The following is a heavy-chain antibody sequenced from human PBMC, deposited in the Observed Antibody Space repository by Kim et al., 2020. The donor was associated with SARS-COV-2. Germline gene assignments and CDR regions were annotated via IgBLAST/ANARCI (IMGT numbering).Heavy chain of an antibody. V-gene: IGHV1-46*01. J-gene: IGHJ4*02. Sequence: TYAQKVQGRVTMTRDTSTSTVYMELSSLRSEDTAVYYCVRGEDSSGYFGYWGQGTLVTVSS. D-gene: IGHD3-22*01. CDR3: VRGEDSSGYFGY.